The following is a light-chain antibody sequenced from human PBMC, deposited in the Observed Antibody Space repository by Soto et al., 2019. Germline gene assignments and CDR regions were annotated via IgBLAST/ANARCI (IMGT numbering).Light chain of an antibody. CDR3: SSYTTSSTHVV. V-gene: IGLV2-14*01. CDR1: SSDVGGYNY. J-gene: IGLJ2*01. CDR2: EVS. Sequence: QSALTQPASGSGSPGQSITISCTGTSSDVGGYNYVSWYQQYPGKAPKLIIYEVSDRPSGVSNRFSGSKSGNTASLTISGLQAEDEADYYCSSYTTSSTHVVFGGGTKLTVL.